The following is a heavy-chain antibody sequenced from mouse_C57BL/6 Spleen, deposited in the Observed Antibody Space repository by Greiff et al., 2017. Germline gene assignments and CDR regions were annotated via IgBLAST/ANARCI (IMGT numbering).Heavy chain of an antibody. Sequence: QVQLQQSGPELVKPGASVKISCKASGYAFSSSWMNWVKQRPGKGLEWIGRIYPGDGDTNYNGKFKGKATLTADKSSSTAYMQLSRLTSEDSAVYFCARSRDVAWFAYWGQGTLVTVSA. D-gene: IGHD3-3*01. CDR3: ARSRDVAWFAY. V-gene: IGHV1-82*01. CDR1: GYAFSSSW. CDR2: IYPGDGDT. J-gene: IGHJ3*01.